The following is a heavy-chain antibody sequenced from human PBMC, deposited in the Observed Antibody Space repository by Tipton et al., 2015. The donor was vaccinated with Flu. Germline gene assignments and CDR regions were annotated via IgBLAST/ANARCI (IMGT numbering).Heavy chain of an antibody. CDR1: RFTFSTYA. V-gene: IGHV3-23*01. CDR3: AKGSPCSGAACHSEFDS. D-gene: IGHD2-15*01. Sequence: SLRLSCAASRFTFSTYAMSWVRQAPGKGLEWVSTVSGAGGRTYYADSVKGRLTISRDNSKNTLYLQMNSLRGEDTAVYYCAKGSPCSGAACHSEFDSWGQGTLVTVSS. J-gene: IGHJ4*02. CDR2: VSGAGGRT.